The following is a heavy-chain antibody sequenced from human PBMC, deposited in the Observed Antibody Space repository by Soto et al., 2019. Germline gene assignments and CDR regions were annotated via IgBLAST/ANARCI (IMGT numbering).Heavy chain of an antibody. CDR3: AIDQGRSINCHLDY. D-gene: IGHD2-2*01. CDR2: ISYDGSNT. V-gene: IGHV3-30-3*01. CDR1: GFTFSTYA. J-gene: IGHJ4*02. Sequence: PGGSLRLSCAVSGFTFSTYAMHWVRQAPGKGLEWVAVISYDGSNTYYADSVKGRFTISRDNMLNLQMNSLRAEDTAVYYCAIDQGRSINCHLDYWGQGTLVTVSS.